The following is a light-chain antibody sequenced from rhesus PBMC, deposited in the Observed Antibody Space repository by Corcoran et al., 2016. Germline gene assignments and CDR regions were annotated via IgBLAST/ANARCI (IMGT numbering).Light chain of an antibody. CDR3: QQYSNWPT. CDR2: DAS. CDR1: QSVSNN. V-gene: IGKV3-35*01. J-gene: IGKJ2*01. Sequence: EIVLTQSPATLSLSPGERATLSCRASQSVSNNLAWYQPRPGQAPRLLIDDASSRDTGIPDRFSGSGSVTDFTLTVSRLEPEETGIFYCQQYSNWPTFGPGTKVEIK.